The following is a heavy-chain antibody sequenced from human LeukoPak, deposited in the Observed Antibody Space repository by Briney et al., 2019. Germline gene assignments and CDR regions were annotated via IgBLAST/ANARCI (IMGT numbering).Heavy chain of an antibody. CDR3: ATYSGAHHKTFDD. J-gene: IGHJ4*02. Sequence: GGSLRLSCAASGFSLSSYWMSWVRQAPGKGLEWVANIKQDESEKDYVDSVKGRFTISRDNAKNSMYLQMSSLRAEDTAVYYCATYSGAHHKTFDDWGQGTLVTVSS. D-gene: IGHD1-26*01. CDR1: GFSLSSYW. V-gene: IGHV3-7*03. CDR2: IKQDESEK.